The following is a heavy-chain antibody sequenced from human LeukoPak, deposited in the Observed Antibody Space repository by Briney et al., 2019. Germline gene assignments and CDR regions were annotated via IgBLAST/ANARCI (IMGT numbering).Heavy chain of an antibody. CDR1: GYTFTGYY. CDR2: INPNSGGT. D-gene: IGHD5-18*01. J-gene: IGHJ6*02. CDR3: ARVPVDTAMDLYYYYGMEV. V-gene: IGHV1-2*02. Sequence: ASVKVSCKASGYTFTGYYMHWVRQAPGQGLEWMGWINPNSGGTNYAQKFQGRVTMTRDTSISTAYMELSRLRSDDTAVYYCARVPVDTAMDLYYYYGMEVWGQGTTVTVSS.